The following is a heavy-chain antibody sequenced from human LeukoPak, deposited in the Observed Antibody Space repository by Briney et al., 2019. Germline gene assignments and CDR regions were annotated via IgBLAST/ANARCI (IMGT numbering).Heavy chain of an antibody. J-gene: IGHJ4*02. CDR1: GFTFSSYA. D-gene: IGHD3-22*01. V-gene: IGHV3-23*01. CDR3: GTGYYYDSSGYYYFDY. Sequence: GGSLRLSCAASGFTFSSYAMSWVRQAPGKGLEWVSAISGSGGSTYYAGSVKGRFTISRDNSKNTLYLQMNSLRAEDTAVYYCGTGYYYDSSGYYYFDYWGQGTLVTVSS. CDR2: ISGSGGST.